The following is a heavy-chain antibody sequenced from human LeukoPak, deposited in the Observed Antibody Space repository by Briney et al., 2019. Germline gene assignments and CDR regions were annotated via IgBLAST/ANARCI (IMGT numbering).Heavy chain of an antibody. J-gene: IGHJ5*02. CDR3: ASHPASDPGAFDP. D-gene: IGHD4/OR15-4a*01. CDR2: IYYSGST. V-gene: IGHV4-59*01. Sequence: SKTLSLTRTVSGGSISSYYWSWIRQPPGKGLEWIGYIYYSGSTNYNPSLKSRVTISVDTSKNQFSLKLSSVTAADTAVYYCASHPASDPGAFDPWGQGTLVTVSS. CDR1: GGSISSYY.